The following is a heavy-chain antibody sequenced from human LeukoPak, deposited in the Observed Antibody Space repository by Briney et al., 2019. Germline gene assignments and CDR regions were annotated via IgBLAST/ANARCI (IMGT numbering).Heavy chain of an antibody. CDR1: GFTFSNYA. CDR2: VSGRDDST. J-gene: IGHJ4*02. D-gene: IGHD3-9*01. CDR3: AKWGDYDILTGYYDSDY. Sequence: GASLRLSCAASGFTFSNYAMSWVRQAPGKGLEWVSAVSGRDDSTYYADSVKGRFTISRDNSKNTLYLQMNSLGAEDTAVYYCAKWGDYDILTGYYDSDYWGQGTLVTVSS. V-gene: IGHV3-23*01.